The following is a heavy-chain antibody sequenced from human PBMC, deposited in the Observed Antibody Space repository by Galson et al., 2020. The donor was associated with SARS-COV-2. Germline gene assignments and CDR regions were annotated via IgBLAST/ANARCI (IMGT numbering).Heavy chain of an antibody. J-gene: IGHJ2*01. CDR3: ATIPIYGIYWYFDI. Sequence: SETLSLTCTVSGGSIDRPKNYWAWIRQPPGKGLEYIGYIFHNGAAYYNPSLKSRLTISLDTSKDEFYLRLNSVTAADTAVYYCATIPIYGIYWYFDIWGRGTLVTVSS. D-gene: IGHD4-17*01. V-gene: IGHV4-30-4*08. CDR1: GGSIDRPKNY. CDR2: IFHNGAA.